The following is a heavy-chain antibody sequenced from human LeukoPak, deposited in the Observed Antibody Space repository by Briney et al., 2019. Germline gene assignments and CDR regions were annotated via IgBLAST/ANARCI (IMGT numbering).Heavy chain of an antibody. CDR2: IYHSGST. CDR1: GYSISSGYY. CDR3: ARLSTTVTFFDY. J-gene: IGHJ4*02. Sequence: PSETLSLTCTVSGYSISSGYYWGWIRQPPGKGLEWIGSIYHSGSTYYNPSLKSRVTISVDTSKNQFSLKLSSVTAADTAVYYCARLSTTVTFFDYWGQGTLVTVSS. D-gene: IGHD4-17*01. V-gene: IGHV4-38-2*02.